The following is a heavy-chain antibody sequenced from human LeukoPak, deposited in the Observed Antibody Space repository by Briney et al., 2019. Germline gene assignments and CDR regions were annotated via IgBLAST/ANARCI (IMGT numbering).Heavy chain of an antibody. Sequence: SETLSLTCTVSGGSISSYYRSWIRQPAGKGLEWIGRIYTSGSTNYNPSLKSRVTMTVDTSKNQFSLKLSSVIAADTAVYYCAREGGYCNSGYCYISLDYWGQGALLTVSS. CDR1: GGSISSYY. J-gene: IGHJ4*02. D-gene: IGHD2-2*02. CDR3: AREGGYCNSGYCYISLDY. CDR2: IYTSGST. V-gene: IGHV4-4*07.